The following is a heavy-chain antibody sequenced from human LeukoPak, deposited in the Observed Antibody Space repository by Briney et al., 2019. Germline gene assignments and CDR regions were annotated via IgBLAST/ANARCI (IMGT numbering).Heavy chain of an antibody. V-gene: IGHV3-7*01. Sequence: PGGSLRLSCAASGFTFSSYSMNWVRQAPGKGLEWMAHIKEDGSEKFYVDSVKGRFTISRDNAKNSLYLQMNNLRAEDTAIYYCARVRTGDAFDIWGQGTMVAVSS. CDR3: ARVRTGDAFDI. CDR1: GFTFSSYS. J-gene: IGHJ3*02. D-gene: IGHD3/OR15-3a*01. CDR2: IKEDGSEK.